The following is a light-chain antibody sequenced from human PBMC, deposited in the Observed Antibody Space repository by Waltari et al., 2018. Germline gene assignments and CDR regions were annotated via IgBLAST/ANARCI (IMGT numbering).Light chain of an antibody. CDR1: KLGGKF. CDR3: QAWDSGTV. CDR2: QDD. V-gene: IGLV3-1*01. Sequence: SYELTQPPAVSVSPGQTASITCSGDKLGGKFVCWYQQKAGQSPLLVIFQDDTRPSGLPERFPGSNSVNTATLTISGTQAMDEADYYCQAWDSGTVFGGGTKLTVL. J-gene: IGLJ2*01.